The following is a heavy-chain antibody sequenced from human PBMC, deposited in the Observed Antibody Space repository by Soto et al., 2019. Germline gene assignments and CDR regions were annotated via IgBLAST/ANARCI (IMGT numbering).Heavy chain of an antibody. CDR1: GFTFSSYG. J-gene: IGHJ4*02. D-gene: IGHD3-22*01. V-gene: IGHV3-30*18. CDR2: ISYDGSNK. Sequence: GGSLRLSCAASGFTFSSYGMHWVRQAPGKGLEWVAVISYDGSNKYYADSVKGRFTISRDNSKNTLYLQMNSLRAEDTAVYYCAKDLEDYDSSGSLFDYWGQGTLVTVSS. CDR3: AKDLEDYDSSGSLFDY.